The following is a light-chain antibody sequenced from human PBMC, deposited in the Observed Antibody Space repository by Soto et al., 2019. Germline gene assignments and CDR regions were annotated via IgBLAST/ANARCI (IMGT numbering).Light chain of an antibody. CDR1: TLGDKY. CDR2: QDS. Sequence: SYELTQPPSVSVSPGPTASITCSGDTLGDKYACWYQQKPGQSPVLVIYQDSTRPSGIPERFSGSNSGNTATLTIGGTQAMDEADYYCQAWDSSTVVFGGGTKVTVL. CDR3: QAWDSSTVV. V-gene: IGLV3-1*01. J-gene: IGLJ2*01.